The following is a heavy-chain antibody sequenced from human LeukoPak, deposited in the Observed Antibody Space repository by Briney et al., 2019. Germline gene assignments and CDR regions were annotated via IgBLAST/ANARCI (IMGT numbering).Heavy chain of an antibody. V-gene: IGHV3-30*04. CDR3: ARSVSGYGDFDY. CDR2: ISYDGSNK. J-gene: IGHJ4*02. CDR1: GFTFSSYA. Sequence: GGSLILSCAASGFTFSSYAMHWVRQAPGKGLEWVAVISYDGSNKYYADSVKGRFTISRDNSKNTLYLQMNSLRAEDTAVYYCARSVSGYGDFDYWGQGTLVTVSS. D-gene: IGHD4-17*01.